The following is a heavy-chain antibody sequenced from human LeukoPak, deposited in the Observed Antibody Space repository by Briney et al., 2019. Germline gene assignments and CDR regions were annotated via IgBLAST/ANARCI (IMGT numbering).Heavy chain of an antibody. CDR1: GGSMSSYY. J-gene: IGHJ6*03. CDR2: IYTSVST. V-gene: IGHV4-4*07. CDR3: ARASEDYDSSGWTGYYYMDV. Sequence: SETLSLTCTVSGGSMSSYYWSWIRQPAGKGLEWIGRIYTSVSTNYNPSLKIQVTMSVDTSKNQFSLKLSSVTAADTAVYYCARASEDYDSSGWTGYYYMDVWGKGTTVTVSS. D-gene: IGHD3-22*01.